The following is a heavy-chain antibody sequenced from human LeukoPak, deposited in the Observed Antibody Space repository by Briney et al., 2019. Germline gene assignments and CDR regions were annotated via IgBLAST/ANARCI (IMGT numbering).Heavy chain of an antibody. CDR3: ARVGHISAAGTYDY. V-gene: IGHV4-59*08. Sequence: PPDTLSLSCTLSSGSISSYYGSWIPHSPQEGREWIANIFYRGSPNYNPSIKRRVTISSDTSKNQSSLKLSSVTAADTAVYYCARVGHISAAGTYDYWGQGTLVTVSS. CDR1: SGSISSYY. J-gene: IGHJ4*02. CDR2: IFYRGSP. D-gene: IGHD6-13*01.